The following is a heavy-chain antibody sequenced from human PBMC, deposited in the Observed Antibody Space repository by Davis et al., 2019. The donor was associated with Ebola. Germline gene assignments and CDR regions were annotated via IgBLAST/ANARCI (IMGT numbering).Heavy chain of an antibody. Sequence: PSETLSLTCTVSGGSVSSGSYYWSWIRQPPGKGLEWIGYIYYSGSTNYNPSLKSRVTISVDTSKNQFSLKLSSVTAADTAVYYCARVPHPYRNPPYYYDSNSDYWGQGTLVTVSS. CDR2: IYYSGST. CDR3: ARVPHPYRNPPYYYDSNSDY. J-gene: IGHJ4*02. D-gene: IGHD3-22*01. V-gene: IGHV4-61*01. CDR1: GGSVSSGSYY.